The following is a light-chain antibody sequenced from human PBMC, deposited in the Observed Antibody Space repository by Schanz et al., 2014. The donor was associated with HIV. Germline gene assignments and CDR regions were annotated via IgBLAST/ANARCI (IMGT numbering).Light chain of an antibody. CDR2: ATS. J-gene: IGKJ4*01. Sequence: EIVLTQSPGTLSLSPGERATLSCRASQSVSSSYLAWYQQKPGQAPRLLIYATSNRPTGIPDRFSGSGSGTDFTLTISSLEPEDSAVYYCQRYGPSVTFGGGTKVEIK. CDR3: QRYGPSVT. V-gene: IGKV3-20*01. CDR1: QSVSSSY.